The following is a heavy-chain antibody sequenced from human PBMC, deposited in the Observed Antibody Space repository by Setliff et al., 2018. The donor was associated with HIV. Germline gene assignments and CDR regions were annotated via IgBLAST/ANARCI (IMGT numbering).Heavy chain of an antibody. J-gene: IGHJ4*02. V-gene: IGHV3-48*01. CDR3: TKDRGSIADY. CDR1: GFTFSRYS. Sequence: GGSLRLSCAASGFTFSRYSMNWVRQAPGKGLEWVSYISSVSGSTIYYADSVKGRFTISRDNSNNTLFLHMDNLRAEDTAIYYCTKDRGSIADYWGQGTLVTVSS. D-gene: IGHD6-13*01. CDR2: ISSVSGSTI.